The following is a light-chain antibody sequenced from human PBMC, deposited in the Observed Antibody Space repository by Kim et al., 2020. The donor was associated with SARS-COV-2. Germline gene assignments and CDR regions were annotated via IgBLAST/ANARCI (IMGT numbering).Light chain of an antibody. CDR1: QSLLHSDGESY. Sequence: DIVMTQTPLSLSVIPGQPASISCKSSQSLLHSDGESYLYWYLQRPGQSPHLLIYESSKRFSGVPDRISGSGSGTDFTLRISRVEAEDVGIYFCMQRVELPLTFGGGTKVDIK. CDR2: ESS. J-gene: IGKJ4*01. CDR3: MQRVELPLT. V-gene: IGKV2D-29*02.